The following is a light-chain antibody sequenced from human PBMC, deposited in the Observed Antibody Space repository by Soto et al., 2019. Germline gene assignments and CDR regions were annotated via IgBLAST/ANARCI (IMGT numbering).Light chain of an antibody. V-gene: IGKV3-20*01. CDR3: QQYGNSPPLT. CDR1: QSVSSN. Sequence: EIVMTQSPATLSVSPGERATLSCRASQSVSSNLAWYQQKPGQAPRLLIYGASIRATGIPDRFSGSGSATDFTLTISRLEPEDFAVYYCQQYGNSPPLTFGGGTKVDIK. CDR2: GAS. J-gene: IGKJ4*01.